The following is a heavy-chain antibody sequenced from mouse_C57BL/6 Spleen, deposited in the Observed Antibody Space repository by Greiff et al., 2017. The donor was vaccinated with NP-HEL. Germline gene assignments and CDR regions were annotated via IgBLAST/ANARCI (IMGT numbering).Heavy chain of an antibody. V-gene: IGHV1-82*01. CDR3: ARGDYDYDDGSSWFAY. J-gene: IGHJ3*01. CDR1: GYAFSSSW. CDR2: IYPGDGDT. D-gene: IGHD2-4*01. Sequence: QVQLQQSGPELVKPGASVKISCKASGYAFSSSWMNWVKQRPGKGLEWIGRIYPGDGDTNYNGKFKGKATLTADKSSSTAYMQLSSLTSEDSAVYFWARGDYDYDDGSSWFAYWGQGTLVTVSA.